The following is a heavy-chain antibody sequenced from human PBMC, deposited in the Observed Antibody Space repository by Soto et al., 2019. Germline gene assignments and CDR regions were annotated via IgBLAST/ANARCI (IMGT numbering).Heavy chain of an antibody. CDR3: AKGSDDIVVVVAATYYFDY. Sequence: GGSLRLSCAASGFTFDDYAMHWVRQAPGKGLEWVSGISWNSGSIGYADSAKGRFTISRDNAKNSLYLQMNSLRAEDTALYYCAKGSDDIVVVVAATYYFDYWGQGTLVTVSS. CDR1: GFTFDDYA. CDR2: ISWNSGSI. V-gene: IGHV3-9*01. D-gene: IGHD2-15*01. J-gene: IGHJ4*02.